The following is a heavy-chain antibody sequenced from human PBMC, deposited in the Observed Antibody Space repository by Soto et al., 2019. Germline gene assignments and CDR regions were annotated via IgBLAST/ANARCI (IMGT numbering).Heavy chain of an antibody. Sequence: SETLSLTCAVYGGSFSGYYWSWIRQPPGKGLEWIGEINRSGRTNYNPSLKSRVLISVDTSKNQFSLKLRSVTAADTAVYFCARLNIVATIVYYYYMDVWGKGTTVTVAS. V-gene: IGHV4-34*01. D-gene: IGHD5-12*01. CDR2: INRSGRT. CDR1: GGSFSGYY. J-gene: IGHJ6*03. CDR3: ARLNIVATIVYYYYMDV.